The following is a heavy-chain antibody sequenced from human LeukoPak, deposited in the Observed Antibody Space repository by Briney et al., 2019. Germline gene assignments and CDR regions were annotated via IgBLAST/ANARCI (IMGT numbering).Heavy chain of an antibody. D-gene: IGHD3-10*01. CDR3: ARASQFGEYQYYFDY. V-gene: IGHV4-4*02. CDR1: GGSISSSNW. J-gene: IGHJ4*02. Sequence: SETLSLTCAVSGGSISSSNWWSWVRQPPGKGLEWIGEIYHSGSTNYNPSLKSRVTISVDTSKNQFSLKLSSVTAADTAVYYCARASQFGEYQYYFDYWGQGTLVTVSS. CDR2: IYHSGST.